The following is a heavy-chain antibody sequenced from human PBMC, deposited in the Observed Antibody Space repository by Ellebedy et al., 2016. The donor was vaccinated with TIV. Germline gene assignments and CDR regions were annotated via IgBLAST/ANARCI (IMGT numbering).Heavy chain of an antibody. D-gene: IGHD6-19*01. V-gene: IGHV3-23*01. Sequence: PGGSLRLSCAASGFTFTTYAMTWVRQAPGKGLEWVSGISGRVGSTYYADSVKGRFTISRDSADNTLYLQMHSLRAEDTAVYFCAKGLGDSSLADFDYWGQGTLVTVSS. CDR2: ISGRVGST. CDR1: GFTFTTYA. J-gene: IGHJ4*02. CDR3: AKGLGDSSLADFDY.